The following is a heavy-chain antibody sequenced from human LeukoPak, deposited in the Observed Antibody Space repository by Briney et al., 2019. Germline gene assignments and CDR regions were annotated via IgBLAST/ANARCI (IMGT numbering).Heavy chain of an antibody. CDR2: INPNSGGT. V-gene: IGHV1-2*02. D-gene: IGHD3-22*01. Sequence: GASVKVSCKASGYTFTGYYMHWVRQAPGQGLEWMGWINPNSGGTNYAQKLQGRVTMTRDTSISTAYMELSRLRSDDTAVYYCARDPVYYDSSGFNWFDSWGQGTLVTVSS. J-gene: IGHJ5*01. CDR1: GYTFTGYY. CDR3: ARDPVYYDSSGFNWFDS.